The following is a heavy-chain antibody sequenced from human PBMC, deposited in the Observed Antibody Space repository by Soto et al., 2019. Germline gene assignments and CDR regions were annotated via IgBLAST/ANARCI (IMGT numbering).Heavy chain of an antibody. J-gene: IGHJ4*02. CDR1: GFSLSTTGMC. V-gene: IGHV2-70*01. D-gene: IGHD5-18*01. CDR2: IDWADDK. Sequence: GPTLVNPTQTLTLTCTFSGFSLSTTGMCVSWIRQPPGKALEWLALIDWADDKYYSTSLKTRLTISKDTPKNQVVLTMTNVEPVDTATYFCSRAVGGFTYGYPDYWGQGTLVTVSS. CDR3: SRAVGGFTYGYPDY.